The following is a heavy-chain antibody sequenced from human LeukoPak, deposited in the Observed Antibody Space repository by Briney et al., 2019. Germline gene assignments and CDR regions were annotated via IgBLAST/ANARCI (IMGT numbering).Heavy chain of an antibody. Sequence: GGSLRLSCAASGFTFSSYGMHWVRQAPGKGLEWVAVISYDGSNKYYADSVKGRFTISRDNSKNTLYLQMNSLRAEDTAVYYCAQQMDHVHSSSWWWGFDYWGQGTLVTVSS. CDR2: ISYDGSNK. CDR1: GFTFSSYG. V-gene: IGHV3-30*18. D-gene: IGHD6-13*01. J-gene: IGHJ4*02. CDR3: AQQMDHVHSSSWWWGFDY.